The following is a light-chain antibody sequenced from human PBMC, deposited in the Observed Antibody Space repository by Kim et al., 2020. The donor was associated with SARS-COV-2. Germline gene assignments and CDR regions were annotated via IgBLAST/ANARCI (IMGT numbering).Light chain of an antibody. V-gene: IGKV1-12*01. CDR2: AAS. Sequence: ASVGNRVTITGRASQGISTWLAWYQQKPGKAPKLLISAASTLQSGVPSRFSGDGSGTDFTLTISSLQPEDFATYYCQQANSFPLTFGGGTKVDIK. CDR3: QQANSFPLT. CDR1: QGISTW. J-gene: IGKJ4*01.